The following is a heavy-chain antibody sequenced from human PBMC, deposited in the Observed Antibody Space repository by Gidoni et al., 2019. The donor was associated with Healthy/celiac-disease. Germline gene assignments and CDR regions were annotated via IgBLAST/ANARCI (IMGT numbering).Heavy chain of an antibody. V-gene: IGHV3-53*01. CDR2: IYSGGRT. CDR1: GFTVSSNY. D-gene: IGHD3-10*01. Sequence: EVQLVESGGGLIQPGGSLRLSRAASGFTVSSNYMSGVRQAPGKGLEWVSVIYSGGRTYYADSVKGRFTISRDNSKNTLYLQMNSLRAEDTAVYYCFGELFGFDYFDYWGQGTLVTVSS. CDR3: FGELFGFDYFDY. J-gene: IGHJ4*02.